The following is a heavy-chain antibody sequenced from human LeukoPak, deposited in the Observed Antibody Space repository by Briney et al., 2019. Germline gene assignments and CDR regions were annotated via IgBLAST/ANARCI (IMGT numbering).Heavy chain of an antibody. CDR2: IYGDGTT. D-gene: IGHD7-27*01. J-gene: IGHJ5*02. CDR3: ARDPAGAQKLGAVDP. CDR1: GFTVSNDY. Sequence: GGSLRLSCAASGFTVSNDYMAWVRQAPGRGLEWVSLIYGDGTTFYTDSVKGRFTISRDNFKNTMYLQMNSLRPEDTALYYCARDPAGAQKLGAVDPWGQGTLVTVSS. V-gene: IGHV3-66*02.